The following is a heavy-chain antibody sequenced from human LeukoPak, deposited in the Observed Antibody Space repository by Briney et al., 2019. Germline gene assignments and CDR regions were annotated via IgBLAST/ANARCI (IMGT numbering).Heavy chain of an antibody. CDR3: AILAGVRDYFDY. Sequence: SETLSLTCAVYGGSFSGYYWSWIRQPPGKGLEWIGEINHSGSTNYNPSLKSRVTISVDTSKNQFSLKLSSVTAADTAVYYCAILAGVRDYFDYWGQGTLVTVSS. CDR2: INHSGST. J-gene: IGHJ4*02. V-gene: IGHV4-34*01. CDR1: GGSFSGYY. D-gene: IGHD2-21*01.